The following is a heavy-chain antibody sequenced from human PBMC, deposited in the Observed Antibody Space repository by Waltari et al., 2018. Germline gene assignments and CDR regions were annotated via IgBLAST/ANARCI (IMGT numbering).Heavy chain of an antibody. CDR3: ARTYGSGSYFYYYYYMDV. V-gene: IGHV4-34*01. D-gene: IGHD3-10*01. CDR2: INHSGST. J-gene: IGHJ6*03. Sequence: QVQLQQWGAGLLKPSETLSLTCAVYGGSSRGTYWSWIRQTPGRGREWIGEINHSGSTNNNPSLKSRVTISVDTSKNQFSLKLSSVTAADTAVYYCARTYGSGSYFYYYYYMDVWGKGTTVTISS. CDR1: GGSSRGTY.